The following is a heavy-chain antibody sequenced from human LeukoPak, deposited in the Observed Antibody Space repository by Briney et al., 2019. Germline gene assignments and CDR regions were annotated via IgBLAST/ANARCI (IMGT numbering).Heavy chain of an antibody. D-gene: IGHD1-26*01. J-gene: IGHJ3*02. CDR2: IYYSGST. Sequence: SETLSLTCTVSGGSISSYYWSWIRQPPGKGLEWIGYIYYSGSTNYNPSLKSRVTISVDTSKNQFTLKLSSVTAADTAVYYCARGTSGSYYIAFDIWGQGTMVTVSS. V-gene: IGHV4-59*08. CDR1: GGSISSYY. CDR3: ARGTSGSYYIAFDI.